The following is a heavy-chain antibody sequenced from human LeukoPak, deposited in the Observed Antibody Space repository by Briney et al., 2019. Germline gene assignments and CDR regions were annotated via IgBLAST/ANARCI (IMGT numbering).Heavy chain of an antibody. CDR3: ATSVDIVAFY. Sequence: ASVKVSCKASGYTFTGYYMHWVRQAPGQGLEWMGWINPNSGGTNYAQKFQGRVTMTRDTSISTAYMEPSRLRSDETAVYYCATSVDIVAFYWGQGTLVTVSS. J-gene: IGHJ4*02. V-gene: IGHV1-2*02. D-gene: IGHD5-12*01. CDR2: INPNSGGT. CDR1: GYTFTGYY.